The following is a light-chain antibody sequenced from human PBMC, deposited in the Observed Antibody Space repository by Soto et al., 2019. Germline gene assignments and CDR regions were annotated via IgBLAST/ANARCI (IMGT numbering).Light chain of an antibody. CDR2: EVI. J-gene: IGLJ2*01. V-gene: IGLV2-14*03. Sequence: QSALTQPASVSGSPGQSITISCTGTSSDVAAYNFVSWYQQHPGEVPKLMIYEVIKRPSGISDRFSGSKSGNTASLTISGLQAEDEADYFCSSFTTTSTLVLFGGRTKLTVL. CDR1: SSDVAAYNF. CDR3: SSFTTTSTLVL.